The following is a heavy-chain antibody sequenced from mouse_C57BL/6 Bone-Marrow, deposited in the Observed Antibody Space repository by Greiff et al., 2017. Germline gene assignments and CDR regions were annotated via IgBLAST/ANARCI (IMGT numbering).Heavy chain of an antibody. CDR1: GFNIKNTY. CDR3: ARYYYGSSYVDWYFDV. CDR2: IDPANGNT. Sequence: EVQLQQSVAELVRPGASVKLSCTASGFNIKNTYMHWVKQRPEQGLEWIGRIDPANGNTKYAPKFQGKATITADTSSNTAYLQLSSLTSEDTAIYYCARYYYGSSYVDWYFDVWGTGTTVTVSS. D-gene: IGHD1-1*01. J-gene: IGHJ1*03. V-gene: IGHV14-3*01.